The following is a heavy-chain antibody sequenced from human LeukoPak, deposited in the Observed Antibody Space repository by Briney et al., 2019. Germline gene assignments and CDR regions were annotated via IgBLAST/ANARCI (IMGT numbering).Heavy chain of an antibody. V-gene: IGHV3-23*01. CDR3: AKYKVAVPGAFDH. J-gene: IGHJ5*02. Sequence: GGSLRLSCVGSEFTFSSYPMTWVRQAPGKGLEWLSAISVSGDDTYYADSVKGRFTISRDNSKNTLYLQRNSLRAGDTAVYYCAKYKVAVPGAFDHWGQGTLVTVSS. D-gene: IGHD1-1*01. CDR2: ISVSGDDT. CDR1: EFTFSSYP.